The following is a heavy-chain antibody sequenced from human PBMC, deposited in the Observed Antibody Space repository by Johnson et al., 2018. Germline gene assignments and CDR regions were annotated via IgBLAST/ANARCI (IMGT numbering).Heavy chain of an antibody. J-gene: IGHJ4*02. CDR2: IRSKTQGVTS. CDR3: SRCPWGSGLDY. CDR1: GFTFGDYA. D-gene: IGHD7-27*01. Sequence: VQLVQSGGGLVQPGRSLRLSCTASGFTFGDYAMSWFRQAPGKGLEWVGFIRSKTQGVTSEYAASVKGRFTFSRDDSNSIAYLQMNSLKSEDTAVYYCSRCPWGSGLDYWGQGTLVTVSS. V-gene: IGHV3-49*03.